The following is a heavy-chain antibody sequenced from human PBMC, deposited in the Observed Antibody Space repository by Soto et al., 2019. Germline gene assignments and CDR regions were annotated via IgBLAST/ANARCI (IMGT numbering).Heavy chain of an antibody. J-gene: IGHJ4*02. Sequence: GSLRLSCAASGFTVSSNYMSWVRQAPGKGLEWVSVIYSGGSTYYADSVKGRFTISRHNSKNTLYLQMNSLRAEDTAVYYCARGTTGTPVNFDYWGQGTLVTVSS. D-gene: IGHD1-1*01. CDR3: ARGTTGTPVNFDY. CDR1: GFTVSSNY. V-gene: IGHV3-53*04. CDR2: IYSGGST.